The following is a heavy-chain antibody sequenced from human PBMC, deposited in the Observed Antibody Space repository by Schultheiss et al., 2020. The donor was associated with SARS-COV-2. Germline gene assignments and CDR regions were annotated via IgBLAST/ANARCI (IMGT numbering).Heavy chain of an antibody. Sequence: SETLSLTCTVSGGSISSYYWSWIRQPAGKGLEWIGRIYPSGSTNYNPSLKSRVTISVDTSKNQFSLKLSSVTAADTAVYYCARDVYCSSTSCSDYYYYGMDVWGQGTTVTVSS. CDR2: IYPSGST. D-gene: IGHD2-2*01. V-gene: IGHV4-4*07. CDR3: ARDVYCSSTSCSDYYYYGMDV. J-gene: IGHJ6*02. CDR1: GGSISSYY.